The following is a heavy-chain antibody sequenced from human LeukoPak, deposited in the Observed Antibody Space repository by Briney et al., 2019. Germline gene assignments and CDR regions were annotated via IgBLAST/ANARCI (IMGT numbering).Heavy chain of an antibody. D-gene: IGHD3-16*01. CDR2: MNQDGSAK. Sequence: GGSLRLSCAASGFTFSDSWMSWVRQAPGKGQEWVANMNQDGSAKDYVDSVKGRFTISRDNARNSLYLQMSSLRAEDTAVYYCATYTHWVAGDVWGQGTTVTVSS. V-gene: IGHV3-7*01. J-gene: IGHJ6*02. CDR3: ATYTHWVAGDV. CDR1: GFTFSDSW.